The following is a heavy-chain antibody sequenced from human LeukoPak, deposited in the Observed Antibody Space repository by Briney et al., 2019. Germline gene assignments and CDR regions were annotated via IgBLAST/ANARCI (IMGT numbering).Heavy chain of an antibody. CDR1: GGTFSSYA. CDR2: IIPIFGTA. CDR3: ARGSGTMYDSSGYGLD. D-gene: IGHD3-22*01. V-gene: IGHV1-69*05. Sequence: SVKVSCKASGGTFSSYAISWVRQAPGQGLEWMGRIIPIFGTANYAQKFQGRVTITTDESTSTAYMELSSLRSEDTAVYYCARGSGTMYDSSGYGLDWGQGTLVTVSS. J-gene: IGHJ4*02.